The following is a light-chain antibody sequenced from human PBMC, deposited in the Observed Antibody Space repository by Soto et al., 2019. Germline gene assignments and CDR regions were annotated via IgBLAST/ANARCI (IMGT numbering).Light chain of an antibody. J-gene: IGLJ3*02. CDR2: EVS. CDR1: SSDVGGYNY. V-gene: IGLV2-14*01. CDR3: SSYTTSSTHWV. Sequence: QSALTQPASVSGSPGQSITISRTGTSSDVGGYNYVSWYQQHPGKAPKLMIYEVSNRPSGVSNRFSGSKSGNTASLTISGLQAEDEADYYCSSYTTSSTHWVFGGGTKVTVL.